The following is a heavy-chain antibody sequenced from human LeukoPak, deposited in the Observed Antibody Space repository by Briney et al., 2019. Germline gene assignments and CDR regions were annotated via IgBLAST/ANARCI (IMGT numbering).Heavy chain of an antibody. D-gene: IGHD3-10*01. CDR2: IGTAGDT. CDR1: GFTFSSYD. CDR3: AREPTYGSGSYHDY. J-gene: IGHJ4*02. Sequence: PGGSLRLSCAASGFTFSSYDMHWVRQATGKGLEWVSAIGTAGDTYYPGSVKGRFTISRDNAKNSLYLQMNSLRAEDTAVYYCAREPTYGSGSYHDYWGQGTLVTVSS. V-gene: IGHV3-13*01.